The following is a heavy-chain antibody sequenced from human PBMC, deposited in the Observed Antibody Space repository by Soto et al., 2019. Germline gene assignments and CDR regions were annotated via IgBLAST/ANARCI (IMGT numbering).Heavy chain of an antibody. CDR3: AREARGYGGGYSYYGMDV. CDR1: GGSFSDSA. J-gene: IGHJ6*02. CDR2: IIPLFGSP. V-gene: IGHV1-69*01. Sequence: QVQLVQSGPEVKNPGSSVKVSCKASGGSFSDSALSWVRQAPGQGLEWMGGIIPLFGSPDYAQKFLGRVTVTADESRSTAYMELSRLRTADTAVYYCAREARGYGGGYSYYGMDVWGQGTTVTVS. D-gene: IGHD6-25*01.